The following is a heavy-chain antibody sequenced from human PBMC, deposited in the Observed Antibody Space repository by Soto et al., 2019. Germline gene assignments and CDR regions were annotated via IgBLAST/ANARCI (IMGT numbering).Heavy chain of an antibody. Sequence: QVQLVESGGGVVQPGRSLRLSCAASGFTFSSYGMHWVRQAPGKGLEWVAVISYDGSNKYYADSVKGRFTISRDNSKNTLYLQMNSLRAEDTAVYYCAKDYYDFWGPMGYWGQGTLVTVSS. CDR2: ISYDGSNK. V-gene: IGHV3-30*18. D-gene: IGHD3-3*01. J-gene: IGHJ4*02. CDR1: GFTFSSYG. CDR3: AKDYYDFWGPMGY.